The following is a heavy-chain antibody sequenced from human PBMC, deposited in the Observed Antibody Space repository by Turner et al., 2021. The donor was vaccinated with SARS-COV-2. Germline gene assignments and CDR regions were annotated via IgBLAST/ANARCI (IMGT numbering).Heavy chain of an antibody. CDR2: INHSGST. Sequence: QVQLQQWGAGLLKPSETLSLTCAVYGGSFSGYYWSWIRQPPGKGLEWIGEINHSGSTNYNPSLKSRVTISVDTSKNQFSLKLSSVTAADTAVYYCATHRADDQGALEIWGQGILVTVSS. D-gene: IGHD1-1*01. V-gene: IGHV4-34*01. J-gene: IGHJ4*02. CDR1: GGSFSGYY. CDR3: ATHRADDQGALEI.